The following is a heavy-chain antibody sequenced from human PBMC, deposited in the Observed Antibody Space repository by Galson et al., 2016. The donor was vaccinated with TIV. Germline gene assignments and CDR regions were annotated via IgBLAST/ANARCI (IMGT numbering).Heavy chain of an antibody. CDR3: ARDQDSGAYFDY. Sequence: TLSLTCTVSGGSISSNGIFWSWIRQHPGKGLEWIGYIYHSGSTHYNPSLKSRVAMSVDTSKNQFSLTLTSVTAADTAVYYGARDQDSGAYFDYWGQGTLVTVSS. CDR2: IYHSGST. J-gene: IGHJ4*02. V-gene: IGHV4-31*03. D-gene: IGHD2-15*01. CDR1: GGSISSNGIF.